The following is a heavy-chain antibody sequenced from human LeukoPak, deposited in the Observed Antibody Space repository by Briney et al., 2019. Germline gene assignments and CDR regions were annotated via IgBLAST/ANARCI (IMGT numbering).Heavy chain of an antibody. CDR3: TRADYDILTADYGDTLLISGAFAFDI. Sequence: PGGSLRLSCAASGFTFSGSAMHWVRQASGKGLEWVGRIRSKANSYATAYAASVKGRFTISRDDSKNTAYLQMNSLKTEDTAVYYCTRADYDILTADYGDTLLISGAFAFDIWGQGTMVTVSS. V-gene: IGHV3-73*01. D-gene: IGHD3-9*01. J-gene: IGHJ3*02. CDR1: GFTFSGSA. CDR2: IRSKANSYAT.